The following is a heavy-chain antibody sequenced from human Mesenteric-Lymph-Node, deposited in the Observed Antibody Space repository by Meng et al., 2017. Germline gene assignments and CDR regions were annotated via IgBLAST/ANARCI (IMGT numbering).Heavy chain of an antibody. CDR3: ARNVPGTSAYYD. CDR1: GYSISSTNW. D-gene: IGHD3-22*01. J-gene: IGHJ4*02. Sequence: GPGLVKPSDPLSLTCAVSGYSISSTNWWGWIRQPPGKGLEWIGYIYYSGSTFYNPSLKSRVTMSVDTSKNQFSLNLNSVTAVDTAVYYCARNVPGTSAYYDWGQGTLVTVSS. V-gene: IGHV4-28*01. CDR2: IYYSGST.